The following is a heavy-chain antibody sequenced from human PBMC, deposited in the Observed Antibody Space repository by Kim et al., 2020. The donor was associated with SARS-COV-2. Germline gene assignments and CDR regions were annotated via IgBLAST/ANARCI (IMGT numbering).Heavy chain of an antibody. J-gene: IGHJ6*02. D-gene: IGHD6-13*01. Sequence: GGSLRLSCAASGFTFSSYGMHWVRQAPGKGLEWVAIIWYDGRKKYYGDSVKGRFTISRDNSKNTLYLQMNSLRAEDTAVYYCAKDKILGIAAAGTRNYYYYGMDVWGQGTTVTVSS. CDR1: GFTFSSYG. V-gene: IGHV3-33*06. CDR3: AKDKILGIAAAGTRNYYYYGMDV. CDR2: IWYDGRKK.